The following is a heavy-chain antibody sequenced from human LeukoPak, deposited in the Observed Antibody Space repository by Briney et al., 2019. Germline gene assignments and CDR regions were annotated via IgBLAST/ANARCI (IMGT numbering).Heavy chain of an antibody. Sequence: PSETLSLTCTVSGGSISSGDYYWRWIRQPPGKGLEWIGYIYYSGSTYYNPSLKSRVTISVDTSKNQFSLKLSSVTAADTAVYYCARLRIVEVTDWYFDLWGRGTLVTVSS. D-gene: IGHD2-21*02. CDR3: ARLRIVEVTDWYFDL. J-gene: IGHJ2*01. CDR1: GGSISSGDYY. CDR2: IYYSGST. V-gene: IGHV4-30-4*01.